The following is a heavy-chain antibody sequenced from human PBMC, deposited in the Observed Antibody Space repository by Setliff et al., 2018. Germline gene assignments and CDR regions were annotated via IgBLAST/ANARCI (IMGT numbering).Heavy chain of an antibody. J-gene: IGHJ4*02. CDR1: GFTFSLYG. CDR3: ARGLCGDDCRGGRFFDY. V-gene: IGHV3-48*01. Sequence: LRLSCAASGFTFSLYGMGWVRQAPGKGLEWISYITNSGSAIFYADSVKGRFTISRDNAMNSLFLQMNSLRAEDTAVYYCARGLCGDDCRGGRFFDYWGQGTLVTVSS. D-gene: IGHD2-21*02. CDR2: ITNSGSAI.